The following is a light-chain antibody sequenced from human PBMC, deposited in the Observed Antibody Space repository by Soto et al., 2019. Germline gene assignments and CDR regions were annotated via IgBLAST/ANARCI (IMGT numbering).Light chain of an antibody. J-gene: IGKJ4*01. CDR1: ETITTY. V-gene: IGKV1-39*01. Sequence: DIQMTQSPSSFSASVGARVTITCRASETITTYLHWYQQKPGKAPNVLSYEASTLQRGVPSRCSGSGSGASFTLAISSLKPEYFATYYCHQTYSIPLTFGGGTKVDIK. CDR3: HQTYSIPLT. CDR2: EAS.